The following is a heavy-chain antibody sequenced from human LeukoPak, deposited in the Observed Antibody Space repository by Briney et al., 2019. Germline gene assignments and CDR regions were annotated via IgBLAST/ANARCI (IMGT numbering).Heavy chain of an antibody. J-gene: IGHJ4*02. V-gene: IGHV3-30*02. CDR1: GFILGDYG. Sequence: PGGSLRLSCAASGFILGDYGMHWVRQAPGKGLEWVAFIRYDGSNKYYADSVKGRFTISRDNSKNTLYLQMNSLRAEDTAVYYCAKGFGSLDYWGQGTLVTVSS. CDR3: AKGFGSLDY. CDR2: IRYDGSNK. D-gene: IGHD2-15*01.